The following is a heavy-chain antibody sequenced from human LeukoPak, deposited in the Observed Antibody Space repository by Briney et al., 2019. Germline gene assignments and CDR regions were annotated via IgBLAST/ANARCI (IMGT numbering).Heavy chain of an antibody. CDR3: AKRRGEDYFEN. V-gene: IGHV3-30*02. CDR1: GFNVDRYG. CDR2: IAYDGNNE. J-gene: IGHJ4*02. Sequence: GGSLRLSCAAAGFNVDRYGMRWVRQAPGKGLEWVAFIAYDGNNEDHVDSVKGRFTISRDNSKKTLYLQMNSLRGEDTAVYYCAKRRGEDYFENWGQGTLVTVSS. D-gene: IGHD2-21*01.